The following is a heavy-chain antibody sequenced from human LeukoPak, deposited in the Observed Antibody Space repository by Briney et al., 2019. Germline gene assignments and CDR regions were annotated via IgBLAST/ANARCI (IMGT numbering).Heavy chain of an antibody. D-gene: IGHD6-6*01. CDR2: IKQDGSEK. Sequence: GGSLRLSCAASGFTFSTSWMSWVRLAPGRGLECVANIKQDGSEKNYVNSVKGRFTISRDNAKDLLYLQMTSLRVEDTAMYYCAWYSRSSEAYWGQGTLVTVSS. CDR1: GFTFSTSW. CDR3: AWYSRSSEAY. V-gene: IGHV3-7*01. J-gene: IGHJ4*02.